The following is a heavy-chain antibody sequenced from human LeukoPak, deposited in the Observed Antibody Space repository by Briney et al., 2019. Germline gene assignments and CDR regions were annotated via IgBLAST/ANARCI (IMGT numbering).Heavy chain of an antibody. V-gene: IGHV3-53*01. D-gene: IGHD1-26*01. CDR3: ARVSGSYSPDWYFDL. Sequence: GGSLRLSCAASGFTVSSNYMSWVRQAPGKGLEWVPVIYSGGTTYYADSVKGRFTISRDNSKNTLYLQLNSLRAEDTAVYYCARVSGSYSPDWYFDLWGRGTLVTVSS. CDR1: GFTVSSNY. J-gene: IGHJ2*01. CDR2: IYSGGTT.